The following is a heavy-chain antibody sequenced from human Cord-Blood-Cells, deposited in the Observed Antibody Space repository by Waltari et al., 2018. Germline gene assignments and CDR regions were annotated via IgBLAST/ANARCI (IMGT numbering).Heavy chain of an antibody. D-gene: IGHD3-10*01. CDR3: ARDRGVGGYGMDV. CDR2: IWYDGSNK. CDR1: GFTFSSYG. Sequence: QVQLVESGGGVVQPGRSLRLSCAASGFTFSSYGMHWVRQAPGKGLWWVAVIWYDGSNKYYADSLKGRFTISRDNSKNTLYLQMNSLRAEDTAVYYCARDRGVGGYGMDVWGQGTTVTVSS. V-gene: IGHV3-33*01. J-gene: IGHJ6*02.